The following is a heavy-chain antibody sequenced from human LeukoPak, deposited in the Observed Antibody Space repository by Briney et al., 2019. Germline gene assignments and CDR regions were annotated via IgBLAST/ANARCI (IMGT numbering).Heavy chain of an antibody. CDR1: GYTFTGYY. D-gene: IGHD2-2*01. Sequence: ASVKVSCKASGYTFTGYYMHWVRQAPGQGLEWMGWINPNSGGTNYAQKFQGRVTMTRDTSISTAYMELSRLRSDDTAVYYCARGYIVVVPGAMDYYGMNVWGQGTTVTVSS. J-gene: IGHJ6*02. CDR2: INPNSGGT. CDR3: ARGYIVVVPGAMDYYGMNV. V-gene: IGHV1-2*02.